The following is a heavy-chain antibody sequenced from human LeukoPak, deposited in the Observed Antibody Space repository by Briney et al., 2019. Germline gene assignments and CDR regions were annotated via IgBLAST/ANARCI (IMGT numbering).Heavy chain of an antibody. CDR2: IYSGGST. D-gene: IGHD3-22*01. J-gene: IGHJ4*02. CDR3: ARHYYDSSGPNFDY. V-gene: IGHV3-53*01. Sequence: PGGSLRLSCAASGFTVSSNYMSWVRQAPGKGLEWVSVIYSGGSTYYADSVKGRFTISRDNSKNTLYLQMNSLRAEDTAVYYCARHYYDSSGPNFDYWGQGTLVTVSS. CDR1: GFTVSSNY.